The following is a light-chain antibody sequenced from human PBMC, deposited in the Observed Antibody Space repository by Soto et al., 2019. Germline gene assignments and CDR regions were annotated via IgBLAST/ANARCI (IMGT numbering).Light chain of an antibody. CDR1: QSVSSTY. CDR3: QQYGTSPWT. Sequence: EIVLTQSPGTLSLSPGERATLSCRAIQSVSSTYLAWYQQKPGQAPRLLIYDASSRAAAIPDRFSGSGSGTDFTLTISRLEPEDFAVYFCQQYGTSPWTFGQGTKWIS. J-gene: IGKJ1*01. V-gene: IGKV3-20*01. CDR2: DAS.